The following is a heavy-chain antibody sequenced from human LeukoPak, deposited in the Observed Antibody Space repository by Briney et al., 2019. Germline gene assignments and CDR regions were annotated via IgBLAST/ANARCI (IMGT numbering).Heavy chain of an antibody. Sequence: PWASVKVSCKASGYTFTSYDINWVRQATGQGLEWMGWMNPNSGNTGYAQKFQGRATMTRNSSITTAYMELSSLRSEDTAVYYCARRHGRCSDGSCYYPDYWGQGTLVTVSS. CDR1: GYTFTSYD. CDR2: MNPNSGNT. J-gene: IGHJ4*02. D-gene: IGHD2-15*01. CDR3: ARRHGRCSDGSCYYPDY. V-gene: IGHV1-8*01.